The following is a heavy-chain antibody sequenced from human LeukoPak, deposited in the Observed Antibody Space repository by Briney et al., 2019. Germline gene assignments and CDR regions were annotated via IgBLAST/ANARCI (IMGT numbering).Heavy chain of an antibody. Sequence: GGSLRLSCAASGFTFSSYGMHWVRQAPGKGLKWVAVISYDGSNKYYADSVKGRFTISRDNSKNTLYLQMNSLRAEDTAVYYCAKDYLFVYLDYWGQGTLVTVSS. V-gene: IGHV3-30*18. CDR2: ISYDGSNK. CDR1: GFTFSSYG. CDR3: AKDYLFVYLDY. D-gene: IGHD1-14*01. J-gene: IGHJ4*02.